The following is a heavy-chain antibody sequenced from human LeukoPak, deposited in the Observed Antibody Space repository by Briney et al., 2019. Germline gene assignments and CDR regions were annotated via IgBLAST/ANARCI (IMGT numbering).Heavy chain of an antibody. D-gene: IGHD2-15*01. Sequence: SETLSLTCAVYGGSFSGYYWSWIRQLPGKGLEWIGEINHSGSTNYNPSLKSRVTISVDTSKNQFSLKLSSVTAADTAVYYCARGHFGGRSGGSCYRYWGQGTLVTVSS. CDR2: INHSGST. CDR1: GGSFSGYY. J-gene: IGHJ4*02. V-gene: IGHV4-34*01. CDR3: ARGHFGGRSGGSCYRY.